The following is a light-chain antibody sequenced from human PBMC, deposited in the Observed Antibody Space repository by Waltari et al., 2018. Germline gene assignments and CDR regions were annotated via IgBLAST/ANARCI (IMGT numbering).Light chain of an antibody. CDR3: QQRTNWPPREVT. V-gene: IGKV3D-20*02. CDR2: DVS. CDR1: QSVNRRD. Sequence: ETVLTQSPGTMSLSPGERATLSCRASQSVNRRDLAWYQHKPGQAPRLLIYDVSSRATGIPDRFSGSGSGTDFTLTINSLEPEDFAVYFCQQRTNWPPREVTFGPGTRVDIK. J-gene: IGKJ3*01.